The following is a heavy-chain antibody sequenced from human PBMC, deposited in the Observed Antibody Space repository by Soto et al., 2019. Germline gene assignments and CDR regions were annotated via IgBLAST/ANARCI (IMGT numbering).Heavy chain of an antibody. CDR2: ISGSGGST. D-gene: IGHD3-3*01. CDR1: GFTFSSYA. J-gene: IGHJ4*02. V-gene: IGHV3-23*01. Sequence: EVQLLESGGGLVQPGGSLRLSCAASGFTFSSYAMSWVRQAPGKGLEWVSAISGSGGSTYYADSVKGRFTISRDNSKNTLYLQMNSLRAEDTAVYYCAKVLSLLYDFWSGHPASHVDYWGQGTLVTVSS. CDR3: AKVLSLLYDFWSGHPASHVDY.